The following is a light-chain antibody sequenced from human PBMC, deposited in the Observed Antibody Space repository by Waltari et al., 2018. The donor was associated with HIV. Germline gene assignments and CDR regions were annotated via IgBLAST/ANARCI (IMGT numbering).Light chain of an antibody. CDR1: QSVSSSY. CDR2: GAS. CDR3: QQYGSSPLT. J-gene: IGKJ4*01. Sequence: EIVLTQSPGTLSLSPGERATLSCRASQSVSSSYLAWYQHKLGQAPRLLIFGASSRATGIPDRFSGSGSGTDFTLTISRLEPEDVTVYYCQQYGSSPLTFGGGTKVEIK. V-gene: IGKV3-20*01.